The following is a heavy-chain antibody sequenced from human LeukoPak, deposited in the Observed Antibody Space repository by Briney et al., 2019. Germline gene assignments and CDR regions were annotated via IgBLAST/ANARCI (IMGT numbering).Heavy chain of an antibody. CDR2: IGFSGGST. CDR3: AKMKGHPLPKYYMDV. CDR1: GFTFSSYA. Sequence: PGGSLRLSCAASGFTFSSYAMSWVRQAPGKGLEWVSVIGFSGGSTYYADSVKGRFTISRDNSENTLYLEMNSLGAEDTAIYYCAKMKGHPLPKYYMDVWGQGTTVTVSS. V-gene: IGHV3-23*01. D-gene: IGHD1-26*01. J-gene: IGHJ6*01.